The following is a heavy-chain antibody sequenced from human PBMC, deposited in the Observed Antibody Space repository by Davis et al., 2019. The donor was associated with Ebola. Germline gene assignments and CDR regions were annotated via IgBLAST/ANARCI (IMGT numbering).Heavy chain of an antibody. CDR1: GGTFSSYA. J-gene: IGHJ4*02. Sequence: AASVKVSCKASGGTFSSYAISWVRQAPGQGLEWMGGIIPIFGTANYAQKFQSRVTITADKSTSTAYMELSSLRSEDTAVYYCASPWGDYIWGSYRSWGQGTLVTVSS. CDR2: IIPIFGTA. CDR3: ASPWGDYIWGSYRS. D-gene: IGHD3-16*02. V-gene: IGHV1-69*06.